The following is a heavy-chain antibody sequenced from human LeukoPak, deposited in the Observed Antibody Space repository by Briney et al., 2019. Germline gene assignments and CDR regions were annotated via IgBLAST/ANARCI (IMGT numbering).Heavy chain of an antibody. CDR1: GFTFSSYW. CDR3: ARDLNYYGSGSYYNSFLDY. J-gene: IGHJ4*02. D-gene: IGHD3-10*01. Sequence: GGSLRLSCAASGFTFSSYWMSWVRQAPGKGLEWVANIKQDGSEKYYVDSVKGRFTISRDNAKNSLYLQMNSLRAEDTAVYYCARDLNYYGSGSYYNSFLDYWGQGTLVTVSS. V-gene: IGHV3-7*01. CDR2: IKQDGSEK.